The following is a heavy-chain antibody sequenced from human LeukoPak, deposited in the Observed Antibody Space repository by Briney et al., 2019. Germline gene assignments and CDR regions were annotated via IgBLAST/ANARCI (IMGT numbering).Heavy chain of an antibody. CDR1: GFTFSSNA. Sequence: WGSLRRSCAASGFTFSSNAMHWVREAPGNGLERVAVISSDGSNEYYGDSVKGRFTISRDNSKNTLYLQMNSLRGEDTAVYYCARAPTTRSPFDYWGQGTLVTVSS. CDR2: ISSDGSNE. J-gene: IGHJ4*02. D-gene: IGHD1-1*01. V-gene: IGHV3-30*04. CDR3: ARAPTTRSPFDY.